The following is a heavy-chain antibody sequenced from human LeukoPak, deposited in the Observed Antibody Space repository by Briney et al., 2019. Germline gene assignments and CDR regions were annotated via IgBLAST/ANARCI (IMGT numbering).Heavy chain of an antibody. J-gene: IGHJ4*02. CDR1: GGSISSYY. CDR2: IYYSGST. V-gene: IGHV4-59*08. D-gene: IGHD3-3*01. Sequence: SETLSLTCTVSGGSISSYYWSRIRQPPGKGLEWIGYIYYSGSTNYNPSLKSRVTISVDTSKNQFSLKLSSVTAADTAVYYCARQGIYYDFWSGYLNWGQGTLVTVSS. CDR3: ARQGIYYDFWSGYLN.